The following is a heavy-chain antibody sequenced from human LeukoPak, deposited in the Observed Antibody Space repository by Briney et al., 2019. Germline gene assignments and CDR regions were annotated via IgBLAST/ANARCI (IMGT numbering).Heavy chain of an antibody. V-gene: IGHV4-4*07. Sequence: SSETLSVTCTVSGGSISSYYWSWIRQPAGKGLEWIGRIYTSGSTNYNPSLKSRVTMSVDTSKNQFSLKLSSVTAADTAVYYCARDRWSGESDYWGQGTLVTVSS. D-gene: IGHD4-23*01. J-gene: IGHJ4*02. CDR3: ARDRWSGESDY. CDR1: GGSISSYY. CDR2: IYTSGST.